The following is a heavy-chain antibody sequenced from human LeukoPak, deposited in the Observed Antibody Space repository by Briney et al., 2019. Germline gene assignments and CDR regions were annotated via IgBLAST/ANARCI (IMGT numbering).Heavy chain of an antibody. Sequence: GASVKVSCKASGGTFGRYVISWVRQAPGQGLEWMGGIIPPFGTAHYAQKFQDRLTITADESATTVYMEMSSLRSEDTAMYYCAKEGDTALVTGYLNHWGRGTLVTVAA. CDR2: IIPPFGTA. CDR1: GGTFGRYV. J-gene: IGHJ2*01. V-gene: IGHV1-69*13. D-gene: IGHD5-18*01. CDR3: AKEGDTALVTGYLNH.